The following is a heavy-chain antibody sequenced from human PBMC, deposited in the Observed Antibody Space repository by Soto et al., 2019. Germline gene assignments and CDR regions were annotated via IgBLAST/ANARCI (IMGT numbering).Heavy chain of an antibody. Sequence: SETLSLTCTVSGGSISSSYWSWIRQPPGKGLEWLAYIYDDGSANYNPSLKSRATISLDMSKNQFSLKLTSVTAADTAVYYCARAKYCSGGSCRKSWFDPWGQGTLVTVSS. CDR3: ARAKYCSGGSCRKSWFDP. CDR1: GGSISSSY. CDR2: IYDDGSA. D-gene: IGHD2-15*01. V-gene: IGHV4-59*01. J-gene: IGHJ5*02.